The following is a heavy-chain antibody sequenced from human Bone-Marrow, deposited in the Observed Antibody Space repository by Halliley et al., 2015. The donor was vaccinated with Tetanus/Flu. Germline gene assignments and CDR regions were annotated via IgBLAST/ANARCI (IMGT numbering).Heavy chain of an antibody. J-gene: IGHJ4*02. Sequence: GLVKPSGTLSLTCAVSGGSISSSNWWSWVRQPPGKGLEWIGEIYHSGNANYNPSLKSRVTILVDKSKNQFSLNLSSVTAADTALFYCARVAHLWASDCWGQGTLVTVSS. CDR1: GGSISSSNW. V-gene: IGHV4-4*02. CDR2: IYHSGNA. D-gene: IGHD3-16*01. CDR3: ARVAHLWASDC.